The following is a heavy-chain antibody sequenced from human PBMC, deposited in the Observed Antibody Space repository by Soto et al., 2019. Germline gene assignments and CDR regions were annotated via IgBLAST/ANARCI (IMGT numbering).Heavy chain of an antibody. D-gene: IGHD3-10*01. J-gene: IGHJ6*02. CDR2: ISGSGGST. V-gene: IGHV3-23*01. CDR3: AKVAGGTSMVRGVITYYYHGMDV. CDR1: GFTFSSYA. Sequence: LRLSCAASGFTFSSYAMSWVRQAPGKGLEWVSAISGSGGSTYYADSVKGRFTISRDNSKNTLYVQMNSLRAEDTAVYYCAKVAGGTSMVRGVITYYYHGMDVWGQGTTVTVSS.